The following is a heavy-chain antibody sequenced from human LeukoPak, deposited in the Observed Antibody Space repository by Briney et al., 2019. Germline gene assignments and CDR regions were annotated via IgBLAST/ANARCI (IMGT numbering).Heavy chain of an antibody. V-gene: IGHV3-53*01. CDR3: ARGQYDYGGYYFDY. D-gene: IGHD4-23*01. Sequence: QPGGSLRLSCAASGFTVSSNYMSWVRQAPGKGLEWVSFIYSGGSTYYADSVKGRFTISRDNSKNPLYLQMNSLRAEDTAVYYCARGQYDYGGYYFDYWGQGTLVTVSS. J-gene: IGHJ4*02. CDR1: GFTVSSNY. CDR2: IYSGGST.